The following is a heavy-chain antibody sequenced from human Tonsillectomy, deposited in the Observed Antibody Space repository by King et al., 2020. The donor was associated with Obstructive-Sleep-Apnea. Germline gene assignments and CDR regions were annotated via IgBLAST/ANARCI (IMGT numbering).Heavy chain of an antibody. CDR2: IIPILGIA. V-gene: IGHV1-69*04. J-gene: IGHJ5*02. CDR1: GGTFSSYA. D-gene: IGHD3-22*01. Sequence: QLVQSGAEVKKPGSSVKVSCKASGGTFSSYAISWVRQAPGQGLEWMGRIIPILGIANYAPKFQGRVTITADKSTSTAYMELSSLRSEDTAVYYCARGDYYDSSGSYNWFDPWGQGTLVTVSS. CDR3: ARGDYYDSSGSYNWFDP.